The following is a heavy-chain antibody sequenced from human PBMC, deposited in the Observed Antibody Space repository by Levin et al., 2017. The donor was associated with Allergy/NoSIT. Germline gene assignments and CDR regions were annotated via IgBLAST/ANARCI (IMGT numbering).Heavy chain of an antibody. CDR3: ARVKDIVVVPANWFDP. CDR2: IKQDGSEK. D-gene: IGHD2-2*01. CDR1: GFTFSSYW. V-gene: IGHV3-7*01. J-gene: IGHJ5*02. Sequence: PGGSLRLSCAASGFTFSSYWMSWVRQAPGKGLEWVANIKQDGSEKYYVDSVKGRFTISRDNAKNSLYLQMNSLRAEDTAVYYCARVKDIVVVPANWFDPWGQGTLVTVSS.